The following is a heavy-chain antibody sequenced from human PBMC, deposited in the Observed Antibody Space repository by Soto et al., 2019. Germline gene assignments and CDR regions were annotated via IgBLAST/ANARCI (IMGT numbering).Heavy chain of an antibody. V-gene: IGHV1-18*01. Sequence: QVPLLQSGGEVKKPGASVKVSCNSSDHTFTYYGINWVRPAPGQGLGWMGWISGYNGNTKYAQKFQDRVTMSADTSTRTAYMEMRSLTSDDTAVYFCAATGGHYFGLDMWGQGTTVTVSS. J-gene: IGHJ6*02. CDR2: ISGYNGNT. CDR1: DHTFTYYG. CDR3: AATGGHYFGLDM. D-gene: IGHD2-8*02.